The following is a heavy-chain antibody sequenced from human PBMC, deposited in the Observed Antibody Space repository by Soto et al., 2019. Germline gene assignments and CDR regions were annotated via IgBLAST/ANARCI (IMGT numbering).Heavy chain of an antibody. J-gene: IGHJ6*02. CDR3: ASERYNVKSDGMDV. Sequence: GASVKVSCKASGYTFTGYYIHWVREAPAQGLEWMGWINPQSGGTSYAHKYQGRVTWSRDTSINTDYLELSRLRFDDAAVYFCASERYNVKSDGMDVWGQGTTDTVSS. V-gene: IGHV1-2*02. D-gene: IGHD1-1*01. CDR1: GYTFTGYY. CDR2: INPQSGGT.